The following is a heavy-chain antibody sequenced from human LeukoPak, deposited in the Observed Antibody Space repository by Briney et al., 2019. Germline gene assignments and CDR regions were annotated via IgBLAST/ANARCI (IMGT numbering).Heavy chain of an antibody. CDR3: ARELHSGSYYFDY. J-gene: IGHJ4*02. CDR1: GYSITNAYY. V-gene: IGHV4-38-2*02. CDR2: LYHSGST. D-gene: IGHD1-26*01. Sequence: PSETLSLTCTVSGYSITNAYYWGWIRLPPGKGLEWIGSLYHSGSTYYNPSLKSRVTTSVDTSKNRFSLKLTSVTAADTAVYYCARELHSGSYYFDYWGREPWSPSPQ.